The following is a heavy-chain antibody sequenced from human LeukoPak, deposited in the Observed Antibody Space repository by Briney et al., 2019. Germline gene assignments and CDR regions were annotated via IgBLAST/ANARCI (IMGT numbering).Heavy chain of an antibody. CDR3: AKDLRSSNYYFFDY. V-gene: IGHV3-23*01. CDR2: ISGSGGST. D-gene: IGHD6-13*01. J-gene: IGHJ4*02. CDR1: GFTFSSYA. Sequence: PGGSLRLSCAASGFTFSSYAMSWVRQAPGKGLEWVSGISGSGGSTYYADSVKGRFTISRDNSKNTLYLQMNSLRAEDTAVYYCAKDLRSSNYYFFDYWGQGPLVTVSS.